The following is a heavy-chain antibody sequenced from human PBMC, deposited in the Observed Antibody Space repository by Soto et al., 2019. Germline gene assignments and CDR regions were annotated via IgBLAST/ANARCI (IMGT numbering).Heavy chain of an antibody. CDR3: ARVEGSSYYFRHDC. J-gene: IGHJ4*02. V-gene: IGHV4-31*03. Sequence: SETLSLTCTVSGGSISSSSYHWSWIRQHPGKGLEWIGNIYYSGSSYHNPSLKSRATISIDTSKDQFSLRLGSVTAADTAVYYCARVEGSSYYFRHDCWGRGTLVTVSS. CDR1: GGSISSSSYH. D-gene: IGHD1-26*01. CDR2: IYYSGSS.